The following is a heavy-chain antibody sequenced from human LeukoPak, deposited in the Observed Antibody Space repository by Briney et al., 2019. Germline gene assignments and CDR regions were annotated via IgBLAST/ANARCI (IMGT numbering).Heavy chain of an antibody. CDR3: VRVRCSGSWFPVPNFGC. CDR1: GVTVSGSY. V-gene: IGHV3-66*01. D-gene: IGHD1-26*01. Sequence: PGGSLRLSCAASGVTVSGSYMSWVRQAPGKGLEWVSVIYTSGDTYYADSVKGRFTISIDSSKNTMYLQMNTLRTEDQAVYYCVRVRCSGSWFPVPNFGCWGQGPLVTASS. CDR2: IYTSGDT. J-gene: IGHJ4*02.